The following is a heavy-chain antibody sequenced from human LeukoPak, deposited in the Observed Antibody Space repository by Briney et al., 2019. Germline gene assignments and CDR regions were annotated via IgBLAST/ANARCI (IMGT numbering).Heavy chain of an antibody. CDR3: ARKIVVVPAATRLAGWFDP. V-gene: IGHV4-39*07. J-gene: IGHJ5*02. D-gene: IGHD2-2*01. CDR2: IYYSGST. Sequence: SETLSLTCTVSGGSISSSSYYWGWIRQPPGKGLEWIGSIYYSGSTYYNPSLKSRVTISVDTSKNQFSLKLSSVTAADTAVYYCARKIVVVPAATRLAGWFDPWGQGTLVTVSS. CDR1: GGSISSSSYY.